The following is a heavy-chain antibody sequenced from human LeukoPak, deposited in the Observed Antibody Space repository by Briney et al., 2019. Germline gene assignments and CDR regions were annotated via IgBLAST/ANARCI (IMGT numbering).Heavy chain of an antibody. CDR1: GGSISSYY. V-gene: IGHV4-59*01. CDR3: AGERKQLSRGQGGGENY. J-gene: IGHJ4*02. Sequence: SETLSLTCTVSGGSISSYYWSWIRQPPGKGLEWIGYIYYSGSTNYNPSLKSRVTISVDTSKNQFSLKLSSVTAADTAVYYCAGERKQLSRGQGGGENYWGQGTLVTVSS. D-gene: IGHD5-18*01. CDR2: IYYSGST.